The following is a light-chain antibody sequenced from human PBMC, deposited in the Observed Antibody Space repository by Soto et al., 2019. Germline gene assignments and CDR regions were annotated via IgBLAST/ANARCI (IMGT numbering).Light chain of an antibody. J-gene: IGKJ1*01. CDR2: DVS. CDR1: QSLSSSY. CDR3: RQYGRSGT. V-gene: IGKV3-20*01. Sequence: EIVMTQSPGTLSLSPVERDHLXCRASQSLSSSYLAWYQQKRGQAPRLLMYDVSTRATGVPARFSGSGSGTEFTLTISRLEPEDFAVYYCRQYGRSGTFGQGTKVDIK.